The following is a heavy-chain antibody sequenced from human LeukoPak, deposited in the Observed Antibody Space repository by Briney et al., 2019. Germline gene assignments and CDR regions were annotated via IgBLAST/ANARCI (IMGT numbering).Heavy chain of an antibody. Sequence: PGGSLRLSCAASGFTFSSYGMHWVRQAPGKGLEWVAVISNDGSNKYYADSVKGRFTISRDNSKNTLYLQMNSLRAEDTAVYYCAKDSPESSGSFLGLSYWGQGTLVTVSS. J-gene: IGHJ4*02. CDR2: ISNDGSNK. D-gene: IGHD3-10*01. V-gene: IGHV3-30*18. CDR1: GFTFSSYG. CDR3: AKDSPESSGSFLGLSY.